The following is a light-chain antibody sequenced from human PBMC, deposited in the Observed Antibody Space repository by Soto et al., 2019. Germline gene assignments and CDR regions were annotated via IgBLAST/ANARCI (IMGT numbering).Light chain of an antibody. CDR3: GTWDESLGAGV. CDR2: DDS. V-gene: IGLV1-51*01. CDR1: GSNIGRNY. Sequence: QSVLTQPASLSAPPGEKVTISCSGRGSNIGRNYVSWYRQFPGTAPQILIYDDSKRHSGVPARLSGSRYGTSASLAIAGLQPGDEAVYYCGTWDESLGAGVFGGGTKLTVL. J-gene: IGLJ2*01.